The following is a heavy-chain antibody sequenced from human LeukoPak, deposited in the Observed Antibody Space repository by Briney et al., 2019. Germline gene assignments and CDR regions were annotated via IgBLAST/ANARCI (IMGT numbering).Heavy chain of an antibody. CDR2: ISYDGSNK. Sequence: GRSLRLSCAASGFTFNSYAIHWVRQAPGKGLEWVAVISYDGSNKYYADSVKGRFTISRDNSKNTLYLQMTSLTPEDGGFYYCTRGCTVSSCFGAYYYYGMDVWGQGTTVTVSS. D-gene: IGHD2-15*01. J-gene: IGHJ6*02. CDR3: TRGCTVSSCFGAYYYYGMDV. V-gene: IGHV3-30*04. CDR1: GFTFNSYA.